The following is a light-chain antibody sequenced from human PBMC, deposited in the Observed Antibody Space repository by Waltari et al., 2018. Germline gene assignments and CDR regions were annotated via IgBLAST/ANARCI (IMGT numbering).Light chain of an antibody. CDR2: DAY. CDR3: QQNENLPLT. CDR1: QDISNY. Sequence: DIQMTQSPSSLSASVGDRVTITCQASQDISNYLNWYQQKPGEAPKRLINDAYNLETGVPSRFSGGGSGTEFTLTITSLQPGDIATYYCQQNENLPLTFGGGTKVEIK. V-gene: IGKV1-33*01. J-gene: IGKJ4*01.